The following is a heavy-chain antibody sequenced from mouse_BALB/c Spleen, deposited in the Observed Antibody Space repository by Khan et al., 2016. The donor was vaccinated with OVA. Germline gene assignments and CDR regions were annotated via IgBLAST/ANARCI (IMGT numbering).Heavy chain of an antibody. CDR3: ARPPYFSYVLDN. V-gene: IGHV9-3-1*01. D-gene: IGHD2-10*01. CDR1: GHTFTKFG. J-gene: IGHJ4*01. CDR2: INTYTGEP. Sequence: QVQLKQSGPEVKQPGETVKISCKASGHTFTKFGMNWVKQAPGKGLKWMGWINTYTGEPTYADDFNGRFAFSLDTSASTAYLQINNLKNEDTATYFCARPPYFSYVLDNWGQGTSVTVSS.